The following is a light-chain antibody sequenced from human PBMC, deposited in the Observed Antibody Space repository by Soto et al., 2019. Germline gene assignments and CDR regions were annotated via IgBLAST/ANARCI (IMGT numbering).Light chain of an antibody. CDR1: QSVSSTY. Sequence: EIGLTQSPGTLSLSPGERATLSCRASQSVSSTYLAWYQQNPGQAPRRLIYGASSRATGIPDRFSGSGSGTDFSLTISRLEPEDLAVYFCQQYGSSSYTFGQGTKLVIK. CDR2: GAS. J-gene: IGKJ2*01. CDR3: QQYGSSSYT. V-gene: IGKV3-20*01.